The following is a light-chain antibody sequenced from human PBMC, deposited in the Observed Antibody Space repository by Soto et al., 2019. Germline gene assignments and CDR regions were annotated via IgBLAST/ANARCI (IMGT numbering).Light chain of an antibody. CDR3: QPRADWPIT. CDR1: QYITIY. CDR2: DAS. J-gene: IGKJ5*01. V-gene: IGKV3-11*01. Sequence: EIVLTQSPATLSLSPGEIASLSGKTSQYITIYLAWYQQKPAQAPRLLIYDASNRATVIPASFSCIGSGTDFTLTICSLEPDDFAVYYCQPRADWPITFGQGTRLEI.